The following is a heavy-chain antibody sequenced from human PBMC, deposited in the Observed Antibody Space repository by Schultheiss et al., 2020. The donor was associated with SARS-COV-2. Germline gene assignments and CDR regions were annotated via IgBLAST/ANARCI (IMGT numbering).Heavy chain of an antibody. CDR2: ISSSSSYI. V-gene: IGHV3-21*01. J-gene: IGHJ6*02. CDR1: GFTFSSYS. Sequence: GSLRLSCAASGFTFSSYSMNWVRQAPGKGLEWVSSISSSSSYIYYADSVKGRFTISRDNAKNSLYLQMNSLRAEDTAVYYCARVGRGTAPLYYGMDVWGQGTTVTVSS. CDR3: ARVGRGTAPLYYGMDV. D-gene: IGHD1-26*01.